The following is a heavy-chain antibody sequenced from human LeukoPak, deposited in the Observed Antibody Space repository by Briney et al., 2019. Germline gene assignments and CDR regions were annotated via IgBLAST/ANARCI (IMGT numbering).Heavy chain of an antibody. D-gene: IGHD1-26*01. CDR3: AKLGVGAIGY. CDR2: INHNGNVN. V-gene: IGHV3-7*01. CDR1: GFTFSSYW. J-gene: IGHJ4*02. Sequence: GGSLRLSCAASGFTFSSYWMNWARQAPGKGLEWVASINHNGNVNYYVDSVKGRFTISRDNSKNTLYLQMNSLRAEDTAVYYCAKLGVGAIGYWGQGTLVTVSS.